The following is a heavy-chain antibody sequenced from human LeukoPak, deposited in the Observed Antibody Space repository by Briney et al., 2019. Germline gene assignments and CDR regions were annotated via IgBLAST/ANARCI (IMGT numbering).Heavy chain of an antibody. J-gene: IGHJ4*02. CDR2: INPNSGGT. Sequence: ASVKVSCKVSGYTFTTYGLSWVRQAPGQGLEWMGWINPNSGGTNYAQKFQGRVTMTRDTSISTAYMELSRLRSDDTAVYYCARERISGSYPGAFDYWGQGTLVTVSS. CDR1: GYTFTTYG. D-gene: IGHD1-26*01. CDR3: ARERISGSYPGAFDY. V-gene: IGHV1-2*02.